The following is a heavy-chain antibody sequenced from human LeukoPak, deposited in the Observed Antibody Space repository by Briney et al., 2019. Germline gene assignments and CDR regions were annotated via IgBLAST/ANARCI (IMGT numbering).Heavy chain of an antibody. Sequence: PSETLSLTCTVSGGSISSGGYYWTWIRQHPGKGLEWIGYIYYSGSTYYNPSLKSRVTISVDTSKNQFSLKLSSVTAAETAVYYCARHEGGIAASGYYYYYGMDVWGQGTTVTVSS. V-gene: IGHV4-31*03. CDR2: IYYSGST. J-gene: IGHJ6*02. CDR3: ARHEGGIAASGYYYYYGMDV. CDR1: GGSISSGGYY. D-gene: IGHD6-13*01.